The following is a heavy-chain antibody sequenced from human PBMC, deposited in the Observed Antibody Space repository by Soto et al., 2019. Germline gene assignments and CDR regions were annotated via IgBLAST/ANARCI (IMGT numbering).Heavy chain of an antibody. V-gene: IGHV4-4*02. CDR2: IYHSGST. D-gene: IGHD6-19*01. CDR3: ARVAVAGTRVDY. J-gene: IGHJ4*02. Sequence: WETLSLTCAVSGGSISSSNLWSWVRQPPGKGLEWIGEIYHSGSTNYNPSLKSRVTISVYKSKNQFSLKLSSVTAADTAVYYCARVAVAGTRVDYWGQGTLVTVSS. CDR1: GGSISSSNL.